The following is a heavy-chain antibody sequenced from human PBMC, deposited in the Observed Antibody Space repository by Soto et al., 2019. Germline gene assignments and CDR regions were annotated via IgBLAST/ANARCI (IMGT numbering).Heavy chain of an antibody. V-gene: IGHV4-61*01. D-gene: IGHD3-22*01. Sequence: SETLSLTCTVSGGSISSSNYWSWIRQPPGKGLEWIGYIYYSGSTNYNPSLKSRVTISVDTSKNQFSLKLSSVTAADTAVYYCARGVGSYGYDYYDSSGYYYDYWGQGTLVTVSS. J-gene: IGHJ4*02. CDR2: IYYSGST. CDR3: ARGVGSYGYDYYDSSGYYYDY. CDR1: GGSISSSNY.